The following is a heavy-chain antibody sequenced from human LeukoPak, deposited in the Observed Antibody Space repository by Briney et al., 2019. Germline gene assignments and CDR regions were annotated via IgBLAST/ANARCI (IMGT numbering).Heavy chain of an antibody. J-gene: IGHJ4*02. CDR1: GGSFSGYY. D-gene: IGHD3-10*01. Sequence: SETLSLTCAVYGGSFSGYYWSWIRQPPGKGLEWIGEINHSGSTNYNPSLKSRVTISVDTSKNQFSLKLSSVTAADTAVYYYARDAATYYYGSGSYGLDYWGQGTLVTVSS. CDR3: ARDAATYYYGSGSYGLDY. V-gene: IGHV4-34*01. CDR2: INHSGST.